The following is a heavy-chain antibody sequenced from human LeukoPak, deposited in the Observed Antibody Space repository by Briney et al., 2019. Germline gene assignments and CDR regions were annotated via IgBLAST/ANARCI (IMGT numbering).Heavy chain of an antibody. CDR2: IYYIGST. CDR1: GGSISNYY. Sequence: PSETLFLTCTVSGGSISNYYWNWIRQPPGRGLEWIGYIYYIGSTNYNPSLKSRVTISVDTSKNQFSLKLNSVTAADTAVYYCARGGLFSTDNWFVPWGQGTLVTVSS. J-gene: IGHJ5*02. CDR3: ARGGLFSTDNWFVP. D-gene: IGHD3-9*01. V-gene: IGHV4-59*01.